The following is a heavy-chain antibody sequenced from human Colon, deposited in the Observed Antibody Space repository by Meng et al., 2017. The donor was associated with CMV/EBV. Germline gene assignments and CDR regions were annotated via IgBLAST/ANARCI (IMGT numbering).Heavy chain of an antibody. V-gene: IGHV3-11*04. CDR2: ISGSGTTI. CDR1: GFTFSNYY. CDR3: AKEGVEIEPFFDY. J-gene: IGHJ4*02. D-gene: IGHD1-1*01. Sequence: GGSLRLSCAASGFTFSNYYMYWVRQAPGKGLEWVAYISGSGTTIQHADSVKGRFTISRDNSKNTLYLQMDSLRVEDTAVYYCAKEGVEIEPFFDYWGQGTLVTVSS.